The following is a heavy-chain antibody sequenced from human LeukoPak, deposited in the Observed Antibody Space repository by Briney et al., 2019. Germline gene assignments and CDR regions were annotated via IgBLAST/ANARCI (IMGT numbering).Heavy chain of an antibody. D-gene: IGHD6-13*01. CDR1: GFTFSSYA. Sequence: GGSLRLSCAASGFTFSSYAMSWVRQAPGKGLEWVSAISGSGGSTYYADSVKGRFTISRDNSKNTLYLQMNSLRAEDTAVYYCARFFSSSWKGGFDYWGQGTLVTVSS. CDR3: ARFFSSSWKGGFDY. V-gene: IGHV3-23*01. J-gene: IGHJ4*02. CDR2: ISGSGGST.